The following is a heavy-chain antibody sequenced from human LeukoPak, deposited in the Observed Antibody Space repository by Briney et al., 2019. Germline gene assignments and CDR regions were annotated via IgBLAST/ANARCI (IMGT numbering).Heavy chain of an antibody. V-gene: IGHV3-30-3*01. CDR2: ISYDGSKK. Sequence: GGSLRLSCATSGFTISSYAMHWVRQAPGKGLEWVAVISYDGSKKYYADSVKGRFTISRDNSKNTLYLQMNSLRAEDTAVYYCARDFGSGSYYGYFQHWGQGTLVTVSS. CDR3: ARDFGSGSYYGYFQH. D-gene: IGHD3-10*01. J-gene: IGHJ1*01. CDR1: GFTISSYA.